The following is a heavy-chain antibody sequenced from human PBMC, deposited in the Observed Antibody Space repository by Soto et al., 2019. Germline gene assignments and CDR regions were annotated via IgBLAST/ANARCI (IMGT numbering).Heavy chain of an antibody. J-gene: IGHJ6*02. CDR1: GGSFSGHY. D-gene: IGHD3-10*01. Sequence: SETLSLTCAVYGGSFSGHYWSWIRQPPGKGLEWIGEINHSGSTNYNPSLKSRVTISVDTSKNQFSLKLSSVTAADTAVYYCARLGYYGSGSYLGQRYYYYGMDVWGQGTTVTVSS. V-gene: IGHV4-34*01. CDR2: INHSGST. CDR3: ARLGYYGSGSYLGQRYYYYGMDV.